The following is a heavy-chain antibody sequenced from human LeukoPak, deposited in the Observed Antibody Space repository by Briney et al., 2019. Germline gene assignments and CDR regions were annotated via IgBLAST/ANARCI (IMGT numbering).Heavy chain of an antibody. J-gene: IGHJ4*02. Sequence: GGSLRLSCAASGFTFTSYSMNWVRQAPGKGLEWVSSISSDYSYIYYADSVKGRFTISRDNAKNSLYLQMNSLRAEDTAVYFCARDRADSDYDFSFLWGQGTPVTVSP. V-gene: IGHV3-21*06. D-gene: IGHD5-12*01. CDR2: ISSDYSYI. CDR1: GFTFTSYS. CDR3: ARDRADSDYDFSFL.